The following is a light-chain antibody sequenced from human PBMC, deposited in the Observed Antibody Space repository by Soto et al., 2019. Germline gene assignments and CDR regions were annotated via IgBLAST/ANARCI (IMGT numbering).Light chain of an antibody. CDR2: EVS. Sequence: QSALTQPASVSGSPGQSITISCTGTSSDVGGYNYVSWYQHHPGKAPKLMLYEVSKRPSGVSNRFSGSKSGDTASLIISGLQAEDESDYYCSSNAGSNNLVFGGGTKVTVL. CDR3: SSNAGSNNLV. J-gene: IGLJ2*01. CDR1: SSDVGGYNY. V-gene: IGLV2-14*01.